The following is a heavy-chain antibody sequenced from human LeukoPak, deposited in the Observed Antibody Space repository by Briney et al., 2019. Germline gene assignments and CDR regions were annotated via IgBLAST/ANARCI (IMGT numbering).Heavy chain of an antibody. CDR1: GFTFSSYA. CDR3: AKDSTVSGSYYGMDI. D-gene: IGHD3-22*01. CDR2: ISGSGGST. J-gene: IGHJ6*02. Sequence: GGSLRLSCAASGFTFSSYAMSWVRQAPGKGLEWVSAISGSGGSTYYADSVKGRFTISRDNSKNTLYLQMSSLRAEDTAIYYCAKDSTVSGSYYGMDIWGQGTTVTVSS. V-gene: IGHV3-23*01.